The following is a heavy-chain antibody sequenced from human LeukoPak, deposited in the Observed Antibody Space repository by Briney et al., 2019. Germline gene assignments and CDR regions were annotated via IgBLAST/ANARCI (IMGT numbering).Heavy chain of an antibody. Sequence: GRSLRLSCAASGFTFDDYAMRWVRQAPGKGLEWVSGISWNSGSIGYADSVKGRFTISRDTAKNSLYLQMSSLRAEDTALYYCAKGEGECGSGSYPTWGQGTLVTVSS. CDR2: ISWNSGSI. J-gene: IGHJ5*02. CDR1: GFTFDDYA. V-gene: IGHV3-9*01. CDR3: AKGEGECGSGSYPT. D-gene: IGHD3-10*01.